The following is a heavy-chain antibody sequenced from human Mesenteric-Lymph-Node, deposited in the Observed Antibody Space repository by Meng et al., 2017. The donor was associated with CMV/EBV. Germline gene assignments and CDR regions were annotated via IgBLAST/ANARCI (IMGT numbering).Heavy chain of an antibody. D-gene: IGHD6-13*01. J-gene: IGHJ6*02. CDR3: ARLGIVAAGMRGYTYHAMDV. V-gene: IGHV4-34*01. CDR2: INHSGST. CDR1: GGSFSGYY. Sequence: SETLSLTCAVYGGSFSGYYWSWIRQPPGKGLEWIGEINHSGSTNYNPSLKSRVTISVDTSKNQFSLKLSSVTAADTAVYYCARLGIVAAGMRGYTYHAMDVWGQGTTVTVSS.